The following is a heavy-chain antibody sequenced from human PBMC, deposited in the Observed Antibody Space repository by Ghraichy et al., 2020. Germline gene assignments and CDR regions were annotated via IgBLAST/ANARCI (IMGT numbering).Heavy chain of an antibody. CDR1: GLTFTRYW. D-gene: IGHD2-2*01. CDR2: IKEDGSEK. Sequence: GGSLRLSCAASGLTFTRYWMTWVRQAPGKGLEWVANIKEDGSEKYYVDSVKGRFTISRDNANNSLYLQMNSLRAEDTAVYYCAGYSTTWPYNWFDPWGQGTLVTVSS. V-gene: IGHV3-7*03. J-gene: IGHJ5*02. CDR3: AGYSTTWPYNWFDP.